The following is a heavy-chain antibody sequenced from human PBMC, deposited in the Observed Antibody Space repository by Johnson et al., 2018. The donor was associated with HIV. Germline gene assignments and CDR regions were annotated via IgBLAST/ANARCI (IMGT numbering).Heavy chain of an antibody. CDR2: ISGSDGAI. J-gene: IGHJ3*02. V-gene: IGHV3-11*04. Sequence: QVHLVESGGGWVKPGGSLSLSCAASGFTFSDSYMNWIRQAPGKGLEWVSYISGSDGAIWYADSAKGRFTVSSDNAKNSFYLQMNSLRAEDTAVYYCARSVNAGRPFDIWGQGTLVTVSS. CDR3: ARSVNAGRPFDI. D-gene: IGHD2-8*01. CDR1: GFTFSDSY.